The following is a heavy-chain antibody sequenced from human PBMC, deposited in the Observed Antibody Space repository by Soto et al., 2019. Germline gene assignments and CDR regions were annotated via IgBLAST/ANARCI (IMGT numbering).Heavy chain of an antibody. Sequence: GGSLRLSCAASGFTFSRYSMNWVRQAPGKGLEWVSSISSTTNYIYYADSMKGRFTVSRDNAKNSVYLDMNSLSAEDTAVYYCARESEDLTSNFDYWGQGTLVTVSS. CDR2: ISSTTNYI. CDR1: GFTFSRYS. J-gene: IGHJ4*02. V-gene: IGHV3-21*01. CDR3: ARESEDLTSNFDY.